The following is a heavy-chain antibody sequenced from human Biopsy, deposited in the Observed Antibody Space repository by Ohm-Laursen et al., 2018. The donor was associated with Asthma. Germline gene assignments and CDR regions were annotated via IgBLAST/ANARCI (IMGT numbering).Heavy chain of an antibody. Sequence: SSVKVSCKASGDTFSRYAISWVRQAPGQGLEWMGGVIPVFGTSNYAQKFQGRVTFTADESTSSAYMELTSLRKEDTAVYYCARGGYYGDRRHHNGLDVWGQGTTVTVSS. CDR2: VIPVFGTS. D-gene: IGHD4-17*01. CDR1: GDTFSRYA. V-gene: IGHV1-69*01. J-gene: IGHJ6*02. CDR3: ARGGYYGDRRHHNGLDV.